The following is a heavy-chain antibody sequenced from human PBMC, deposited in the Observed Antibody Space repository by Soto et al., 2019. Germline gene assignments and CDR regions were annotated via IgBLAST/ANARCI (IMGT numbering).Heavy chain of an antibody. CDR3: ARSYGSGSYLNWFDP. CDR1: GYSFTSYL. D-gene: IGHD3-10*01. CDR2: IYPGDSDT. J-gene: IGHJ5*02. V-gene: IGHV5-51*01. Sequence: GESLKISCKGSGYSFTSYLIGWVRQMPGKGLEWMGIIYPGDSDTRYSPSFQGQVTISADKSISTAYLQWSSLKASDTAMYYCARSYGSGSYLNWFDPWGQGTLVTVSS.